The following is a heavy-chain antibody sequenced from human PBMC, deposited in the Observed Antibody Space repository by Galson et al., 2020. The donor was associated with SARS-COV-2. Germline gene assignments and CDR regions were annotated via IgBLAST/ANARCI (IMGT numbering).Heavy chain of an antibody. J-gene: IGHJ5*02. CDR1: GFTFSRFE. Sequence: GGSLRLSCAASGFTFSRFEMNWVRQAPGKGLEWVAYISGSGKTTYYADSVKGRFTVSRDNAENSMYLQMSSLRVEDTALYYCARDPSASWYNWFDPWGQGTLVTVSS. CDR3: ARDPSASWYNWFDP. V-gene: IGHV3-48*03. D-gene: IGHD2-2*01. CDR2: ISGSGKTT.